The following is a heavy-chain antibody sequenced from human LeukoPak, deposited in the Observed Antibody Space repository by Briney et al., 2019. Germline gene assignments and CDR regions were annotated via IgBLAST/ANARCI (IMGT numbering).Heavy chain of an antibody. V-gene: IGHV3-48*01. J-gene: IGHJ4*02. CDR1: GFTFSSYS. D-gene: IGHD3-9*01. CDR2: ISSSSSTI. Sequence: GGSLRLSCAASGFTFSSYSMNWVRQAPGKGLEWVSYISSSSSTIYYADSVKGRFTISRDNAKNSLYLQMNSLRAEDTAVYYCARDQSRGVVDWSPNYWGQGTLVTVSS. CDR3: ARDQSRGVVDWSPNY.